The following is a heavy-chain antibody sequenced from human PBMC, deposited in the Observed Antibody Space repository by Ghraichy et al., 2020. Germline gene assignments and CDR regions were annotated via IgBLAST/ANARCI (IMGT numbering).Heavy chain of an antibody. CDR3: ARSGSSSPKQEFGGAYYFDY. D-gene: IGHD1-26*01. CDR2: TYYRSKWYN. CDR1: GDSVSSNSAA. V-gene: IGHV6-1*01. J-gene: IGHJ4*02. Sequence: SQTLSLTCAISGDSVSSNSAAWNWIRQSPSRGLEWLGRTYYRSKWYNDYAVSVKSRITINPDTSKNQFSLQLNSVTPEDTAVYYCARSGSSSPKQEFGGAYYFDYWGQGTLVTVSS.